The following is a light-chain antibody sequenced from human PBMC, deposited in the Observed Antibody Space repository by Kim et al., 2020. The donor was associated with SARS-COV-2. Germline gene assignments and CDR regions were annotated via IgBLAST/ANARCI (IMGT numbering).Light chain of an antibody. V-gene: IGKV3-20*01. CDR1: QSISSSS. J-gene: IGKJ5*01. CDR3: QRFGSSLIT. CDR2: GAT. Sequence: PGDRGTLSCRASQSISSSSLAWYQQKPGQAPRLLIYGATSSAAGIPDRFSGSGSEADFTHTISRLEPEDFAVYYCQRFGSSLITFGRGTRLGIK.